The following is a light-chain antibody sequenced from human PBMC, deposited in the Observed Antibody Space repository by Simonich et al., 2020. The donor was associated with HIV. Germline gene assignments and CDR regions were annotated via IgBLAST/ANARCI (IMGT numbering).Light chain of an antibody. CDR2: EGS. J-gene: IGLJ2*01. Sequence: QSALTQPASVSGSPGQSITISCTGTSRDVGLYNLVSWYQQHPCKAPKLMIYEGSKRPSAVSNRFSGSKSCNTASLTISGLQAEDEADYYCCAYAGSSTFDVVFGGGTKLTVL. CDR1: SRDVGLYNL. V-gene: IGLV2-23*03. CDR3: CAYAGSSTFDVV.